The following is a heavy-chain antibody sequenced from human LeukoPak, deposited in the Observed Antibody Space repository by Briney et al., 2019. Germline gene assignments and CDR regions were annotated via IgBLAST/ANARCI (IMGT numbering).Heavy chain of an antibody. V-gene: IGHV4-59*01. D-gene: IGHD3-10*01. CDR2: IYYSGST. Sequence: PSETLSLTCTVSGGSISSYYWSWIRQPPGKGLEWIGYIYYSGSTNYNPSLKSRVTISVDTSKNQFSLKLSFVTAADTAVYYCARGPHTIGFDPWGQGTLVTVSS. CDR3: ARGPHTIGFDP. J-gene: IGHJ5*02. CDR1: GGSISSYY.